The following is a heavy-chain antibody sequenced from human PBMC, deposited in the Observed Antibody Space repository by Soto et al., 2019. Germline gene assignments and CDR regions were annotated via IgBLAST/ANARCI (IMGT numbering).Heavy chain of an antibody. Sequence: TGGSLRLSCASYGFTFSSYSMNWVRQAPGKGLEWVSSISSSSSYIYYADSVKGRFTISRDNAKNSLYLQMNSLRAEDTAVYYCARDLVKSIAARPGWFDPWGQGTLVTVSS. CDR1: GFTFSSYS. D-gene: IGHD6-6*01. V-gene: IGHV3-21*01. J-gene: IGHJ5*02. CDR2: ISSSSSYI. CDR3: ARDLVKSIAARPGWFDP.